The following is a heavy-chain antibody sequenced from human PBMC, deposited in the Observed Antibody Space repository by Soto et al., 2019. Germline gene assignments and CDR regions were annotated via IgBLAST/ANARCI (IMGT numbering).Heavy chain of an antibody. CDR2: IIPIFGTA. CDR3: ATDSSGMTFNY. J-gene: IGHJ4*02. V-gene: IGHV1-69*06. D-gene: IGHD3-22*01. Sequence: ASVKVSCKASGGTFSSYAISWVRQAPGQGREWMGGIIPIFGTANYAQKFQGRVTITADKSTSTAYMELSSLRSEDTAVYYCATDSSGMTFNYWGQGXLVTVSS. CDR1: GGTFSSYA.